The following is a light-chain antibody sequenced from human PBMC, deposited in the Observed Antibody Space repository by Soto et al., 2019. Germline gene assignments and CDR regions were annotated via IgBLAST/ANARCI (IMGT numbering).Light chain of an antibody. Sequence: DIQITHSPSTLSASVVDTVTVTFLASQSVSGWLAWYQQKPGEAPKLLIYDASALPRGAPSRFSGSGSGTKFTLTIASLQPDDFATYYCQKYETFSGKFGPGTKVDIK. CDR2: DAS. CDR1: QSVSGW. CDR3: QKYETFSGK. V-gene: IGKV1-5*01. J-gene: IGKJ1*01.